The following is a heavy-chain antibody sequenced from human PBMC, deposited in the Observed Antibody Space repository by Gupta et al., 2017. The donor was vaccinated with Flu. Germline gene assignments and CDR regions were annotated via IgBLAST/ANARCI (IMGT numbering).Heavy chain of an antibody. V-gene: IGHV3-15*01. CDR3: TTDLPSSEASSHDF. D-gene: IGHD1-26*01. CDR2: VQSMNDFGTI. J-gene: IGHJ4*02. Sequence: FDIAWMSWVRQAQGKGLEWVGRVQSMNDFGTIHYAENVRGRFVIARDDSKNTVYLQMNSLLSEDTAVYYCTTDLPSSEASSHDFWGQGTLVTVAS. CDR1: FDIAW.